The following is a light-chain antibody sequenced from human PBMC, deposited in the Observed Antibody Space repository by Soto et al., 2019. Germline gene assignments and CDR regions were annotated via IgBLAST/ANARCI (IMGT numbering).Light chain of an antibody. CDR1: SSHVDTYNY. CDR3: SSYTSTTPFV. CDR2: DVS. J-gene: IGLJ1*01. V-gene: IGLV2-14*01. Sequence: QSALTQPASVSGSPGQSITISCTGSSSHVDTYNYITWYQQLPGKAPKVIIYDVSNRPSGVSDRFSGSKSGNTASLTISGLLTEDEGDYYCSSYTSTTPFVFRTGTKLTVL.